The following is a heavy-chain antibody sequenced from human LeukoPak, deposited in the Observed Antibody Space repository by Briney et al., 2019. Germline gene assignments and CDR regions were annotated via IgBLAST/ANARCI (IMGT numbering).Heavy chain of an antibody. Sequence: PGGSLRLSCAASGFTFSNYWMHWVRQTPGKGLVWVSHINGDGTTTRYADSVKGRFTISRDNAKNTLYLQMNSLRDEDTAVYYCARDCSSTNCYLAQIWGQGTMVTVSS. CDR1: GFTFSNYW. V-gene: IGHV3-74*01. D-gene: IGHD2-2*01. CDR2: INGDGTTT. J-gene: IGHJ3*02. CDR3: ARDCSSTNCYLAQI.